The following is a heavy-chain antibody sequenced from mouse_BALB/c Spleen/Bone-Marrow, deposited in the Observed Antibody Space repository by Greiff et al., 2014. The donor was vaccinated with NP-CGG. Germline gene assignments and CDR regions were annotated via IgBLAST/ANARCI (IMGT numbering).Heavy chain of an antibody. CDR2: ISTYYGDV. CDR3: TRLTQGFYYFDY. D-gene: IGHD3-1*01. J-gene: IGHJ2*01. V-gene: IGHV1S137*01. CDR1: GYTFTDYA. Sequence: QVQLQQPGAEVVRPGVSVKISCKGSGYTFTDYAMHWVKQSHAKSLEWIGVISTYYGDVNYSQKFKGKATMTVDKSSSTAYMELARLTSEDSAIYYCTRLTQGFYYFDYWGQGTTLTVSS.